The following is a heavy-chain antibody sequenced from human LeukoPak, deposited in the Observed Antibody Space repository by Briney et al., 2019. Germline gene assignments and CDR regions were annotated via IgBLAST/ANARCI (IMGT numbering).Heavy chain of an antibody. Sequence: GGSLRLSCAASGFTFSSYSMNWVRQAPGKGLEWVSSISSSSSYIYYADSVKGRFTISRDNAKNSLYLQMNSLRAEDTAVYYCARDVDTAMVKGNAFDIWGQGTMVTVSS. V-gene: IGHV3-21*01. CDR1: GFTFSSYS. J-gene: IGHJ3*02. CDR2: ISSSSSYI. D-gene: IGHD5-18*01. CDR3: ARDVDTAMVKGNAFDI.